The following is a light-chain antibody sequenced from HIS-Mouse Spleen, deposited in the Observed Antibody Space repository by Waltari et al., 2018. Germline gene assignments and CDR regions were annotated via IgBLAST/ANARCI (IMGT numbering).Light chain of an antibody. V-gene: IGLV1-51*01. CDR2: DNN. J-gene: IGLJ3*02. CDR1: SSNLWNHY. CDR3: GTWDSSLSAWV. Sequence: QSVLTQPPSVSAAPGQKVTIPCSGSSSNLWNHYVPWYQQLPGTAPKLLIYDNNKRPSGIPDRFSGSKSGTSATLGITGLQTGDEADYYCGTWDSSLSAWVFGGGTKLTVL.